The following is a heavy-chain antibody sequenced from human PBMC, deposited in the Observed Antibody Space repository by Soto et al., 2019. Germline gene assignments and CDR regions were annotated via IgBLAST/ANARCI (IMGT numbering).Heavy chain of an antibody. V-gene: IGHV4-34*01. J-gene: IGHJ4*02. Sequence: SETLSLTCAVYCGSFSGFYWNWIRQPPGKGLEWIGGINDSGSTKYNPSLKSRVTISVDTSKNQFSLKLSSVTAADTAVYYCARWGYCSNSICYPFDYRGQGILVTVSS. D-gene: IGHD2-2*01. CDR2: INDSGST. CDR1: CGSFSGFY. CDR3: ARWGYCSNSICYPFDY.